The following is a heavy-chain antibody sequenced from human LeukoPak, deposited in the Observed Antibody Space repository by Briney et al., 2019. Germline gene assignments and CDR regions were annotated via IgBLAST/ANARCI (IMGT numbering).Heavy chain of an antibody. CDR3: AKQGSSGYYDFDY. V-gene: IGHV3-30*18. D-gene: IGHD3-22*01. CDR2: ISYDGSNK. J-gene: IGHJ4*02. Sequence: GGSPRLSCAASGFTFSSYGMHWVRQAPGKGLEWVAVISYDGSNKYYADSVKGRFTISRDNSKNTLYLQMNSLRAEDTAVYYCAKQGSSGYYDFDYWGQGTLVTVSS. CDR1: GFTFSSYG.